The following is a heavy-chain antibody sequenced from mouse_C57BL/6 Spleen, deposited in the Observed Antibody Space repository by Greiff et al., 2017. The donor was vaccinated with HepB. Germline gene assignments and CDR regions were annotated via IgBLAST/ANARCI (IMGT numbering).Heavy chain of an antibody. CDR3: AREEKLGPYYFDY. Sequence: QVQLKESGAELVKPGASVKISCKASGYAFSSYWMNWVKQRPGKGLEWIGQIYPGDGDTNYNGKFKGKATLTADKSSSTAYMQLSSLTSEDSAVYFCAREEKLGPYYFDYWGQGTTLTVSS. J-gene: IGHJ2*01. V-gene: IGHV1-80*01. CDR1: GYAFSSYW. CDR2: IYPGDGDT. D-gene: IGHD4-1*01.